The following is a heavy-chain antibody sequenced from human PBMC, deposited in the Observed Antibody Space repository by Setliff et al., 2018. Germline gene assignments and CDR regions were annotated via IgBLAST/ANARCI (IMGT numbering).Heavy chain of an antibody. CDR2: IYYSGSI. J-gene: IGHJ4*02. CDR3: ARDLGHGGDSDY. D-gene: IGHD2-21*02. CDR1: GGSISSYY. V-gene: IGHV4-59*12. Sequence: SETLSLTCTVSGGSISSYYWSWIRQPPGKGLEWIGYIYYSGSINYNPSLKSRLTISRDTSKNQVSLKLNSVTATDTAVYYCARDLGHGGDSDYWGQGTLVTVSS.